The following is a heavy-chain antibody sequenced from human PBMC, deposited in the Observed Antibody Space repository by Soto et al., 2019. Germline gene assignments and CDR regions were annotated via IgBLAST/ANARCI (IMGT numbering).Heavy chain of an antibody. CDR1: GFTFSNDG. D-gene: IGHD1-26*01. CDR3: AKDPPSGSYPSS. V-gene: IGHV3-30*18. J-gene: IGHJ5*02. Sequence: HVQLVESGGGVVQPGRSLRLSCVASGFTFSNDGMHWVRQAPGKGLEWVAVISYDGSDKYYADSVQGRFTISRDNSKNTLSLQMSSLRAEDTALYYCAKDPPSGSYPSSWGQGTLVTVSS. CDR2: ISYDGSDK.